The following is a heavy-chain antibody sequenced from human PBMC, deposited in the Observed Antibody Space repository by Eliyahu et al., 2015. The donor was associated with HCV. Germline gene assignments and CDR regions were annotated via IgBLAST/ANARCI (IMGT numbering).Heavy chain of an antibody. Sequence: QVTLRESGPALVKPTQTLTLTCTFSGFSLSTSGMCVSWIRQPPGKALEWLALIDWDDDKYYSTSLKTRLTISKDTSKNQVVLTMTNMDPVDTATYYCARTRYGGNSGYYFDYWGQGTLVTVSS. D-gene: IGHD4-23*01. CDR2: IDWDDDK. CDR3: ARTRYGGNSGYYFDY. J-gene: IGHJ4*02. V-gene: IGHV2-70*01. CDR1: GFSLSTSGMC.